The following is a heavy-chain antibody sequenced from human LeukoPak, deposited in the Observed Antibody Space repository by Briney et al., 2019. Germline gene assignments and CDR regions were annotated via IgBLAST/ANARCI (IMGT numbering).Heavy chain of an antibody. D-gene: IGHD3-3*01. J-gene: IGHJ4*02. Sequence: PSETLSLTCTVSGGSISSYYWSWIRQPPGKGLEWIGYIYYSGSTNYNPSLKSRVTISVDTSKNQFSLKLSSVTAADTAVYYCAKTVGGKGDANYYDFWSGYQYYFDYWGQGTLVTVSS. V-gene: IGHV4-59*08. CDR1: GGSISSYY. CDR3: AKTVGGKGDANYYDFWSGYQYYFDY. CDR2: IYYSGST.